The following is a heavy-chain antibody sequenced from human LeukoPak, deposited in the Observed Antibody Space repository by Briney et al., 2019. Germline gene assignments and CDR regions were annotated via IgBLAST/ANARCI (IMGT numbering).Heavy chain of an antibody. CDR2: ISSSSTTI. CDR1: GFTFSSYS. V-gene: IGHV3-48*02. CDR3: AREFGYSSGHGDY. D-gene: IGHD6-19*01. Sequence: PGGSLRLSCAASGFTFSSYSMNWVRQAPEKGLEWVSYISSSSTTIYYADSVKGRFTISRDNAKNSLYLQMNSLRDEDTAVYYCAREFGYSSGHGDYWGQGTLVTVSS. J-gene: IGHJ4*02.